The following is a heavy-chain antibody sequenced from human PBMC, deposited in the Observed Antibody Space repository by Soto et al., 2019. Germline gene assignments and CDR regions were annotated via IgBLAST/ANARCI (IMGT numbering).Heavy chain of an antibody. V-gene: IGHV3-11*04. CDR1: GFTVSDYY. CDR3: ARVDSGSGGDY. D-gene: IGHD3-10*01. J-gene: IGHJ4*02. CDR2: ISHSGTTK. Sequence: GGSLRLSCAASGFTVSDYYMSWIRQAPGKGLECISYISHSGTTKHYADSVSGRFTVSRDNAKNSLYLQVSSLRDEDTAVYYCARVDSGSGGDYWGQGTLVTVSS.